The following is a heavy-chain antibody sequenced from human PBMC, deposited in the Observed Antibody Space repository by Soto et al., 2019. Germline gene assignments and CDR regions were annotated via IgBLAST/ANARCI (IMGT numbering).Heavy chain of an antibody. V-gene: IGHV4-61*01. J-gene: IGHJ6*02. CDR3: ARNIVILPSAMGGADYYGMDV. CDR1: GGSVNSGNYY. Sequence: PSETLSLTCAVFGGSVNSGNYYWSWIRQPPGKGLEWIGEMSHSGGTHFNPSLKSRVTISVDTSKNQFSLKLSSVTAADTAVYYCARNIVILPSAMGGADYYGMDVWGQGTTVTVSS. CDR2: MSHSGGT. D-gene: IGHD2-2*01.